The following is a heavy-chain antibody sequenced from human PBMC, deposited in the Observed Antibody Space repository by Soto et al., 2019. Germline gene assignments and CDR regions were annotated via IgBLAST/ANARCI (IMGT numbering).Heavy chain of an antibody. CDR3: AKDGGDYSLDY. D-gene: IGHD4-17*01. Sequence: EVQLLEFGGGLVQPGGSLRLSCATSEFIFRSYAMSWVHQAPGKGLEWVSAISGLDGDRYYADSVRGRFTISRDNSRNTPYLQMNSLRGEDTAVYWCAKDGGDYSLDYWGQGTLVTVSS. CDR2: ISGLDGDR. CDR1: EFIFRSYA. V-gene: IGHV3-23*01. J-gene: IGHJ4*02.